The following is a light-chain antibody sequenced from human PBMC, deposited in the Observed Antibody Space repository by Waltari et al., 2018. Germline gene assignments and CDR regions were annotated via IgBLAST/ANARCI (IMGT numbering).Light chain of an antibody. Sequence: VLTQSPGTLSLSPGDRATLSCRASQSLTKMYLAWYQQKPGQAPRPLIYGASSRAAVIPDRFSGIGSGTDFTRTISGLEHEDSAVYYGQQYGSSIFFTFGQGTKLEIK. V-gene: IGKV3-20*01. CDR3: QQYGSSIFFT. CDR1: QSLTKMY. CDR2: GAS. J-gene: IGKJ2*01.